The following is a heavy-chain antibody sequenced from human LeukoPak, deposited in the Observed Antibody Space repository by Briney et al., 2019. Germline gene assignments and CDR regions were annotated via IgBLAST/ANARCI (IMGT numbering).Heavy chain of an antibody. J-gene: IGHJ4*02. V-gene: IGHV1-3*01. Sequence: ASVKVSCKASGYTFTSYAMHWVRQAPGQRLEWMGWINAGNGNTKYSQKFQGRVTMTRDTSTSTVYMELSSLRSEDTAVYYCARTLYYYDSSGYLDYWGQGTLVTVSS. CDR1: GYTFTSYA. CDR2: INAGNGNT. D-gene: IGHD3-22*01. CDR3: ARTLYYYDSSGYLDY.